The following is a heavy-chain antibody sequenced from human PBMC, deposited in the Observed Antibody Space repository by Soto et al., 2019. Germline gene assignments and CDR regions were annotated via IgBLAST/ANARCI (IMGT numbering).Heavy chain of an antibody. Sequence: GGSLRLSCAASGFTFSDYYMSWIRQAPGKELERVPYISSSGSTIYYADSVKGRFTISRDNAKNSLYLQMNSLRAEDTAVYYCARDHYYGSGSYYNVVSYYGMDVWGQGTTVTVS. D-gene: IGHD3-10*01. CDR3: ARDHYYGSGSYYNVVSYYGMDV. CDR1: GFTFSDYY. CDR2: ISSSGSTI. V-gene: IGHV3-11*01. J-gene: IGHJ6*02.